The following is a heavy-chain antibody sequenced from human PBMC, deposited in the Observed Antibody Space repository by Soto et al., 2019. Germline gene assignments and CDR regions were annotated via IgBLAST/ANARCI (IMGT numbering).Heavy chain of an antibody. J-gene: IGHJ4*02. D-gene: IGHD6-13*01. V-gene: IGHV4-59*08. CDR2: IYYSGST. CDR3: ARNGRGAAAGFDY. Sequence: QVQLQESGPGLVKPSETLSLTCTVSGGSISSYYWSWIRQPPGKGLEWIGYIYYSGSTNYNPSLQSRLTISVDTSKSQFSLKLSSVTAADTAVYYCARNGRGAAAGFDYWGQGTLVTVSS. CDR1: GGSISSYY.